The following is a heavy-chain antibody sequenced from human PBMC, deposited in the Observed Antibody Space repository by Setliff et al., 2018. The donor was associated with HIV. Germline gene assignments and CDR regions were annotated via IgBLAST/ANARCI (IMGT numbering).Heavy chain of an antibody. D-gene: IGHD2-2*01. J-gene: IGHJ4*02. V-gene: IGHV4-34*01. CDR3: ARVRLRVPPSIFDY. CDR2: IYHSGIV. CDR1: GGSFSGYY. Sequence: PSETLSLTCAVYGGSFSGYYWAWIRQSPAKGLEWIGEIYHSGIVNYNPSLQSRVTISTDTSKNQFSLRLNSVTVADTAVYYCARVRLRVPPSIFDYWGMGSLVTVSS.